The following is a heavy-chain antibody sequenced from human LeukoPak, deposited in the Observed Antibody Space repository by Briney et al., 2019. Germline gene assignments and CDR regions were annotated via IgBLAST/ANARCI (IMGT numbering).Heavy chain of an antibody. V-gene: IGHV3-7*01. CDR2: IKYDGDEE. CDR1: GFTFSDFW. CDR3: KSGGAAPGSFDN. Sequence: GGSLRLSCAASGFTFSDFWMSWMRQAPGKGLEWVANIKYDGDEEYYVDSVKGRFTISRDNAKNSLYLQLNSLRVEDTAVYYCKSGGAAPGSFDNWGQGTLVTVSP. D-gene: IGHD6-13*01. J-gene: IGHJ4*02.